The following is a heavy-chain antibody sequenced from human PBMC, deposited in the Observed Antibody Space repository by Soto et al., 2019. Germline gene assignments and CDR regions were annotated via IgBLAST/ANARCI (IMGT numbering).Heavy chain of an antibody. CDR2: INPGNARP. Sequence: QVQLAQSGAEVKKPGASVKVSCQASGYTFTKHYMHWVRQAPGQGLEWMGVINPGNARPRYAQKFQGRVTVTSDTSTRTVCMEPTSLTSDDTAVYYCARGSSSGSGGTGGLNVWGQGTMVTVSS. V-gene: IGHV1-46*01. J-gene: IGHJ3*01. CDR3: ARGSSSGSGGTGGLNV. D-gene: IGHD3-10*01. CDR1: GYTFTKHY.